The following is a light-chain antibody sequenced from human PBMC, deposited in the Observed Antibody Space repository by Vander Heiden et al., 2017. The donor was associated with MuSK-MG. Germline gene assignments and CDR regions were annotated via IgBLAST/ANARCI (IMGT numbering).Light chain of an antibody. CDR1: QSISTW. Sequence: DIQLTQYPSTLSASVGDRVTITCRASQSISTWLAWYQQKPGKAPKLLIYKASSLESGVPSRFSGSGSGTEFTLTISSLQPDDSATYYCQQYYSYLPTFGHGTKVGIK. V-gene: IGKV1-5*03. J-gene: IGKJ3*01. CDR2: KAS. CDR3: QQYYSYLPT.